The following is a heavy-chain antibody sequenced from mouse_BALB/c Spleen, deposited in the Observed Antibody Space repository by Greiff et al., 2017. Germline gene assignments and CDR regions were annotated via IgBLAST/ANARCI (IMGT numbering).Heavy chain of an antibody. Sequence: EVHLVESGGGLVKPGGSLKLSCAASGFAFSSYDMSWVRQTPEKMLEWVAYISSGGGSTYYPDTVKGRFTISRDNAKNTLYLQMSSLKSEDTAMYYCARQGWDRYAMDYWGQGTSVTVSS. J-gene: IGHJ4*01. CDR3: ARQGWDRYAMDY. V-gene: IGHV5-12-1*01. CDR1: GFAFSSYD. D-gene: IGHD4-1*01. CDR2: ISSGGGST.